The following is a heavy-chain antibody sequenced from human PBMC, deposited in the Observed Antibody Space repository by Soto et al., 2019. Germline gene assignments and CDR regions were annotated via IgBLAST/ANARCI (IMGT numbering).Heavy chain of an antibody. CDR1: GFTFSSYE. V-gene: IGHV3-48*03. CDR3: AREKSSGWHGDAFDI. CDR2: ISSSGSTI. Sequence: PGGSLRLSCAASGFTFSSYEMNWVRQAPVKGLEWVSYISSSGSTIYYADSVKGRFTISRDNAKNSLYLQMNSLRAEDTAVYYCAREKSSGWHGDAFDIWGQGTMVTVSS. J-gene: IGHJ3*02. D-gene: IGHD6-19*01.